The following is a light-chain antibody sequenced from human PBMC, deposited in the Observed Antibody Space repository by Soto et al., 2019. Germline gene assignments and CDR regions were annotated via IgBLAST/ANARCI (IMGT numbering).Light chain of an antibody. CDR2: GAS. CDR3: HQYGSSPWT. J-gene: IGKJ1*01. Sequence: EIVLTQSPGTLSLSPGERATLSCRASQSVSSSYLAWYQQKPGQAPRLLIYGASSRATGIPDRFSGSGSGTDFTLTISRLEPEDFAVYYCHQYGSSPWTFGQVTKG. CDR1: QSVSSSY. V-gene: IGKV3-20*01.